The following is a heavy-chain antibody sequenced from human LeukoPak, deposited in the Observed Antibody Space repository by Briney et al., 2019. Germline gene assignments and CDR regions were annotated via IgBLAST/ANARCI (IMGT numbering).Heavy chain of an antibody. J-gene: IGHJ3*02. CDR2: IYSGGST. CDR1: GFTVSSNY. Sequence: GGSLRLSYAASGFTVSSNYMSWVRQAPGKGLEWVSVIYSGGSTYYADSVKGRFTISRDNSKNTLYLQMNSLRAEDTAVYCCAKTQGTVGDGFGILGQGAKVNV. D-gene: IGHD2-8*02. V-gene: IGHV3-66*01. CDR3: AKTQGTVGDGFGI.